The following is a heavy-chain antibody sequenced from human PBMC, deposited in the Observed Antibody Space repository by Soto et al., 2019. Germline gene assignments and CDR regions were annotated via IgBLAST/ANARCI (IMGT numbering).Heavy chain of an antibody. Sequence: EVQLLESGGGLVQPGGSLRLSCAASGFTFSSYAMSWVRQAPRKGPEWISTIGDSGGSTYYADSVKGRFTISRDNSKNTLYLQMNSLRAEDTAVYYCAKQACGSCFPPKLHPWGQGTLVTVSS. CDR3: AKQACGSCFPPKLHP. D-gene: IGHD2-15*01. V-gene: IGHV3-23*01. CDR2: IGDSGGST. CDR1: GFTFSSYA. J-gene: IGHJ5*02.